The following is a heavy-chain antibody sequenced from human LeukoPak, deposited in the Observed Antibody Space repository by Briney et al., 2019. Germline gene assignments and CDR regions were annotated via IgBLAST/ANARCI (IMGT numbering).Heavy chain of an antibody. CDR3: AKGDTGIIRRYYFDY. J-gene: IGHJ4*02. CDR2: ISGSGGSI. D-gene: IGHD5-18*01. CDR1: GFTFSNYG. V-gene: IGHV3-23*01. Sequence: GGSLRLSCAASGFTFSNYGMSWVRQAPGKGLEWVSTISGSGGSIYYADSVKGRFTISRDNSKNTLYLQMSSPRAEDTAVYYCAKGDTGIIRRYYFDYWGQGTLVTVSS.